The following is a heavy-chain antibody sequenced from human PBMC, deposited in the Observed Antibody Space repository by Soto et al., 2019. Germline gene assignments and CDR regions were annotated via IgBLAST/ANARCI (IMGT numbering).Heavy chain of an antibody. V-gene: IGHV5-51*01. J-gene: IGHJ4*02. CDR1: GHSFTNYW. D-gene: IGHD2-2*01. Sequence: GESLKISCKGSGHSFTNYWIAWVRQMPGKGLEWMGIIFPRDSDTRYSPSFQGQVTISVDKSVSTAYLQWSSLKASDTAMYYCARPTYCSSTHCSPFDYWGQGTLVTVSS. CDR3: ARPTYCSSTHCSPFDY. CDR2: IFPRDSDT.